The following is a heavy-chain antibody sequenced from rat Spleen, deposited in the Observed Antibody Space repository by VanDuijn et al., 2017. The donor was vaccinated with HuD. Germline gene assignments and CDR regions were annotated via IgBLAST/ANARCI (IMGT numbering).Heavy chain of an antibody. V-gene: IGHV5-7*01. CDR3: ARHELSHFFDD. CDR2: IIYDGSST. J-gene: IGHJ2*01. D-gene: IGHD1-3*01. Sequence: EVQLVESGGGLVQPGRSMRLSCAASGFTFSDYYMAWVRQAPTKGLEWVATIIYDGSSTYYRDSVKGRFTISRDNAKSTLYLQMDSLRSEDTATYYCARHELSHFFDDWGQGVMVTVSS. CDR1: GFTFSDYY.